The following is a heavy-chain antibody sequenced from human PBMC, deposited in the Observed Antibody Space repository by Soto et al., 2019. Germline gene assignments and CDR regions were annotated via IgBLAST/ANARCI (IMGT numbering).Heavy chain of an antibody. CDR3: AKARSSSWYGNWFDP. CDR1: GFTFSSYG. Sequence: PGGSLRLSXAASGFTFSSYGMHWVRQAPGKGLEWVAVISYDGSNKYYADSVKGRFTISRDNSKNTLYLQMNSLRAEDTAVYYCAKARSSSWYGNWFDPWGQGTLVTVSS. D-gene: IGHD6-13*01. J-gene: IGHJ5*02. V-gene: IGHV3-30*18. CDR2: ISYDGSNK.